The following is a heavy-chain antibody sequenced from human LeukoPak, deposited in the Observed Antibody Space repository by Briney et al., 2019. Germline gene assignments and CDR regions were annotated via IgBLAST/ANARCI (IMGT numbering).Heavy chain of an antibody. Sequence: GGSRRLSCAASGFTFSSYSMNWVRQAPGKGLEWVSSISSSSSYIYYADSVKGRFTISRDNAKNSLYLQMNSLRAEDTAVYYCARFRLLLMGEYYFDYWGQGTLVTVSS. CDR1: GFTFSSYS. J-gene: IGHJ4*02. CDR2: ISSSSSYI. D-gene: IGHD2-15*01. V-gene: IGHV3-21*01. CDR3: ARFRLLLMGEYYFDY.